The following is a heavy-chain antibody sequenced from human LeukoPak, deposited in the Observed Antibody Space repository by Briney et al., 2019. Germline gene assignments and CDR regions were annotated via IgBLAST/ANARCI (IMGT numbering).Heavy chain of an antibody. J-gene: IGHJ4*02. CDR1: AGSTTSGSSC. Sequence: PPESLSLTCIVAAGSTTSGSSCWGWIRHPAGKGLEWIGRIFISGSTNYNSSLKTRVTIPVDTSKKQFSWKPSSVTAADTAVYYCARGGGEGELRDFDWFHYRDSYWGQGTLVTVSS. V-gene: IGHV4-61*02. CDR2: IFISGST. CDR3: ARGGGEGELRDFDWFHYRDSY. D-gene: IGHD3-9*01.